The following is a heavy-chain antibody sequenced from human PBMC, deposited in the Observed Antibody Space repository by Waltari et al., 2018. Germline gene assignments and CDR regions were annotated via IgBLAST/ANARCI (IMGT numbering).Heavy chain of an antibody. CDR2: IYYSGST. CDR3: ARVGEVYYGSGSYYSYYYYMDV. J-gene: IGHJ6*03. D-gene: IGHD3-10*01. CDR1: GGSISSSSYY. Sequence: QLQLPESRPGLVKPSETLSLTCAVSGGSISSSSYYWGGIRQPPGKWLEGIGSIYYSGSTYYNPSLKSRVTISVDTSKNQFSLKLSSVTAADTAVYYCARVGEVYYGSGSYYSYYYYMDVWGKGTTVTISS. V-gene: IGHV4-39*07.